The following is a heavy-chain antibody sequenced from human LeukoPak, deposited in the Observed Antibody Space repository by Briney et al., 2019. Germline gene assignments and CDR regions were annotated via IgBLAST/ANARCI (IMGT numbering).Heavy chain of an antibody. J-gene: IGHJ4*02. D-gene: IGHD3-3*01. CDR2: INHSGST. V-gene: IGHV4-34*01. CDR3: ARFRSKGRRFLEWFSHAPYFDY. Sequence: SETLSLTCAVYGGSFSGYYWSWIRQPPGKGLEWIGEINHSGSTNYNPSLKSRVTISVETSKNQFSLKLSSVTAADTAVYYCARFRSKGRRFLEWFSHAPYFDYWGQGTLVTVSS. CDR1: GGSFSGYY.